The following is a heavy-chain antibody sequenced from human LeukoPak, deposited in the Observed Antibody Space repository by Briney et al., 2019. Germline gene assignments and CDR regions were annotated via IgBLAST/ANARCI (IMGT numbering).Heavy chain of an antibody. CDR2: INPNSGGT. D-gene: IGHD3-3*01. CDR1: GYTFTGYY. V-gene: IGHV1-2*02. J-gene: IGHJ5*02. CDR3: AGSPYYDFWSGYSIPPNWFDP. Sequence: ASVKVSCKASGYTFTGYYMHWVRQAPGQGLEWMEWINPNSGGTNYAQKFQGRVTMTRDTSISTAYMELSRLRSDDTAVYYCAGSPYYDFWSGYSIPPNWFDPWGQGTLVTVSS.